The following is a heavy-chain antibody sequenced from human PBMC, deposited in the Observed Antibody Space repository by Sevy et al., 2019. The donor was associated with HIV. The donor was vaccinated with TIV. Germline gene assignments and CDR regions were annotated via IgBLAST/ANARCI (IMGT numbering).Heavy chain of an antibody. V-gene: IGHV3-33*08. CDR3: ASGILDH. CDR1: GFNFSDYG. D-gene: IGHD1-26*01. Sequence: GGSLRLSCVGSGFNFSDYGMHWVRQAPGKGLEWVAVIWYDGSNKYNEDSVKGRFTISRDKSKNTAYLQMNNLRVEDSAVYYRASGILDHWGQGALVTVSS. J-gene: IGHJ4*02. CDR2: IWYDGSNK.